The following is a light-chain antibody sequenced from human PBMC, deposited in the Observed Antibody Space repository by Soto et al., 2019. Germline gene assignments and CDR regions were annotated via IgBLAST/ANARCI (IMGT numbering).Light chain of an antibody. V-gene: IGKV3-11*01. J-gene: IGKJ1*01. Sequence: EIILTQSPDTLSLSPGERATLSCRASESVRGYLAWYQQKPGQAPRLLIHDASNRATGIPVRFSGSGSETDLNLTIRRIETEDSAVYYCKQRYNWPGTFGQGTKVDIK. CDR3: KQRYNWPGT. CDR2: DAS. CDR1: ESVRGY.